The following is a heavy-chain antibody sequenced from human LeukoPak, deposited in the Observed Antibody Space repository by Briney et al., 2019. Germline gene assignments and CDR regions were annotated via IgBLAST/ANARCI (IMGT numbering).Heavy chain of an antibody. J-gene: IGHJ5*02. Sequence: SETLSLTCTVSGGSISSSSYYWGWIRQPPGKGLEWIGSIYYSGSTYYNPSLKSRVTISVDTSKNQFSLKLSSVTAADTAVYYCGRRSGSYFNWFDPWGQGTLVTVSS. V-gene: IGHV4-39*07. CDR3: GRRSGSYFNWFDP. CDR1: GGSISSSSYY. CDR2: IYYSGST. D-gene: IGHD1-26*01.